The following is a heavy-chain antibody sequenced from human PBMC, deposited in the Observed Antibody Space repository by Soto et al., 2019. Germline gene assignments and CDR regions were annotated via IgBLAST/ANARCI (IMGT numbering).Heavy chain of an antibody. CDR2: ISGSGTST. CDR1: GFTFSSYA. V-gene: IGHV3-23*01. J-gene: IGHJ4*02. CDR3: AKENTPDYGDYVDY. D-gene: IGHD4-17*01. Sequence: TGGSLRLSCAASGFTFSSYAMSWVRQAPGKGLKWISSISGSGTSTYYADSVKGRFTISRDNSKNTMYLQMNSLRAEDTALYFCAKENTPDYGDYVDYWGQGTLVT.